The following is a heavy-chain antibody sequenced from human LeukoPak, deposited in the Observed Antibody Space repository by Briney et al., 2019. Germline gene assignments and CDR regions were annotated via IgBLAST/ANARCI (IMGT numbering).Heavy chain of an antibody. CDR2: IYWDDDK. Sequence: SGPTLVNPTQTLTLTCTFSGFSLNTSGVGVNWIRQPPGKALEWLALIYWDDDKRYSPSLKSRLTITKDTSKNQVVLTMTNMDPVDKATYYCPHSLHSGYDSGFGYWGQGTLVTVSS. CDR1: GFSLNTSGVG. J-gene: IGHJ4*02. D-gene: IGHD5-12*01. V-gene: IGHV2-5*02. CDR3: PHSLHSGYDSGFGY.